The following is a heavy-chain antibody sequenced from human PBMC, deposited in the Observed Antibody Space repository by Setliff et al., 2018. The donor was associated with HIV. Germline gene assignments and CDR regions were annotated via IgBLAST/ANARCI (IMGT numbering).Heavy chain of an antibody. D-gene: IGHD2-8*02. CDR1: TFSVSEYA. CDR2: VSNTGRRT. Sequence: GASLKISCAASTFSVSEYAMSRVRQAPGKGLEWVSAVSNTGRRTFYADSVKGRFTISKDNFENVVYLQMNSLRVDDTAVYYCVKDAYSTGKPGISWGQGTQVTVSS. V-gene: IGHV3-23*05. J-gene: IGHJ4*02. CDR3: VKDAYSTGKPGIS.